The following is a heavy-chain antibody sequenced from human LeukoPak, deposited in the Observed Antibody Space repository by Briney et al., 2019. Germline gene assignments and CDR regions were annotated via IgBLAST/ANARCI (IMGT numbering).Heavy chain of an antibody. Sequence: ASVKVSCKASGGTFSSYAISGVRQAPGQGLEWMGGIIPIFGTANYAQKFQGRVTITADESTSTAYMELSSMRSEDTAVYYCAAYCSGGSCYSNYYYGMDVWGKGTTVTVSS. CDR2: IIPIFGTA. CDR1: GGTFSSYA. J-gene: IGHJ6*04. CDR3: AAYCSGGSCYSNYYYGMDV. D-gene: IGHD2-15*01. V-gene: IGHV1-69*13.